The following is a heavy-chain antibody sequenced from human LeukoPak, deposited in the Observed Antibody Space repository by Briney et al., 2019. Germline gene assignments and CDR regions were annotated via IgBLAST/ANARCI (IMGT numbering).Heavy chain of an antibody. CDR1: GYTFASYG. V-gene: IGHV1-18*01. CDR2: ISAYNGNT. D-gene: IGHD2/OR15-2a*01. J-gene: IGHJ6*03. Sequence: GASVKVSCKASGYTFASYGISWVRQAPGQGLEWMGWISAYNGNTNYAQKLQGRVTMTTDTSTSTAYMELRSLRSDDTAVYYCARENTPPVLYYYYYYMDVWGKGTTVTVSS. CDR3: ARENTPPVLYYYYYYMDV.